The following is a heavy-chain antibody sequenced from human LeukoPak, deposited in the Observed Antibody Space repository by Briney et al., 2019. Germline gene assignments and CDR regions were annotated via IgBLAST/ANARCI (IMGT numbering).Heavy chain of an antibody. J-gene: IGHJ4*02. Sequence: PSETLSLTCSVSGGSISTYYWSWVRQSPGKGLEWIAWIHYSGNTQYNPSLKSRVTISVDTSKNQFSLKLNSVTAGDTAVYFCARHRDGGTYPLDFWGQGTLVTVSS. CDR3: ARHRDGGTYPLDF. V-gene: IGHV4-59*08. CDR2: IHYSGNT. CDR1: GGSISTYY. D-gene: IGHD1-26*01.